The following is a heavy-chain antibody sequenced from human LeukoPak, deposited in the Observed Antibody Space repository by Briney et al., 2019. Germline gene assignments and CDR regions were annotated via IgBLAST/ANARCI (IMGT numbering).Heavy chain of an antibody. J-gene: IGHJ3*02. CDR1: GVSVSDGRYY. V-gene: IGHV4-31*03. Sequence: PPQTLSLTCNVSGVSVSDGRYYWTWIRQHPGKGLEWIGYKYYSGSAKYNPSLKSRLTISIDPSKNQFSLRLSSVTAADTATYYCATPYCSGISCLDVFNMWGQGTRVTVSS. CDR2: KYYSGSA. D-gene: IGHD2-2*01. CDR3: ATPYCSGISCLDVFNM.